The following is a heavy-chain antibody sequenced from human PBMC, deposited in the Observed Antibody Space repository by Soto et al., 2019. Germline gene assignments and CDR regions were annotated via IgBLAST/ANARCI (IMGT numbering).Heavy chain of an antibody. D-gene: IGHD6-13*01. J-gene: IGHJ5*02. V-gene: IGHV3-64D*08. CDR2: ISSNGGST. CDR3: VKGGIAAAGNWFDP. CDR1: GFTFISYA. Sequence: GGSLILSCSASGFTFISYAMHWVRQAPGKGLEYVSAISSNGGSTYYADSVKGRFTISRDNSKNTLYLQMSSLRAEDTAVYYCVKGGIAAAGNWFDPWGQGTLVSVSS.